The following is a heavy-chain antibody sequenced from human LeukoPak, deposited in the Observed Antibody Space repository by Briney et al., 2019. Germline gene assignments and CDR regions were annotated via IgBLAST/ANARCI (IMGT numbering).Heavy chain of an antibody. Sequence: GSLRLSCSASGFTFSNYGMYWVRQAPGKGLEGVAIISYDGSNKYYADSVKGRFTISRDNSKNTLYLQMNSLRAEDTAVYYCATRGGYYDILTGYYGMDVWGQGTTVTVSS. J-gene: IGHJ6*02. CDR3: ATRGGYYDILTGYYGMDV. D-gene: IGHD3-9*01. CDR1: GFTFSNYG. V-gene: IGHV3-30*03. CDR2: ISYDGSNK.